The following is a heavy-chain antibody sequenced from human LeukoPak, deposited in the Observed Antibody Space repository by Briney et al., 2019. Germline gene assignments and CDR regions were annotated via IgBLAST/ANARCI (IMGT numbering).Heavy chain of an antibody. CDR3: ATDTKIAVAGVFFIY. J-gene: IGHJ4*02. Sequence: GASVKVSCKVSGYTLTELSMHWVRQAPGKGLEWMGGFDPEDGETIYAQKFQGRVTMTEDTSTDTAYMELSSLRSEDTAVYCCATDTKIAVAGVFFIYWGQGTLVTVSS. V-gene: IGHV1-24*01. CDR1: GYTLTELS. D-gene: IGHD3-22*01. CDR2: FDPEDGET.